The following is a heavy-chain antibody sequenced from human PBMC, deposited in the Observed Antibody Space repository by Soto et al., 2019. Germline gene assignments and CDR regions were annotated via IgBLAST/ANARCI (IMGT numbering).Heavy chain of an antibody. CDR3: ARERYEGRIDY. CDR2: IYCSGTT. D-gene: IGHD2-2*01. J-gene: IGHJ4*02. CDR1: CGSVSSYY. Sequence: LSLTCTVSCGSVSSYYWSWIRQPPGGGLEWLAYIYCSGTTTYNPSLKSRLTMSVDTSKNQFSLNLRSVTAADTAVYYCARERYEGRIDYWGRGTLVTVSS. V-gene: IGHV4-59*02.